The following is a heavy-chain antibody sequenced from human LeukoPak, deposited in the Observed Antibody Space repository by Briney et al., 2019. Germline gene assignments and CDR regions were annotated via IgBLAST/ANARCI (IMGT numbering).Heavy chain of an antibody. J-gene: IGHJ4*02. CDR3: AGRAQTTGWSFDY. D-gene: IGHD6-19*01. CDR2: IHTSGST. Sequence: SETLSLTCLVSGGSITSYHWTWIRQPAGKGLQWIGQIHTSGSTNYNPSLKSRVAMSVDTSKNQFSLDLSSVTPADTAVYYCAGRAQTTGWSFDYWGQGALVTVSS. V-gene: IGHV4-4*07. CDR1: GGSITSYH.